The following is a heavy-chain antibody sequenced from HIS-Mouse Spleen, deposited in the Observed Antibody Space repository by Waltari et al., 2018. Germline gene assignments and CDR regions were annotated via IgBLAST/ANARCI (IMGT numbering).Heavy chain of an antibody. CDR2: IYSGGRT. Sequence: LQLQESGPGLVKPSETLSLTCTVSGGSISSSSYYWGWIRQPPGKGLEWVSVIYSGGRTYYADSGKGRFTISRDNSKNTLYLQMNSLRAEDTAVYYCARDTVIAARSYGMDVWGQGTTVTVSS. CDR3: ARDTVIAARSYGMDV. D-gene: IGHD6-6*01. V-gene: IGHV3-53*01. CDR1: GGSISSSSYY. J-gene: IGHJ6*02.